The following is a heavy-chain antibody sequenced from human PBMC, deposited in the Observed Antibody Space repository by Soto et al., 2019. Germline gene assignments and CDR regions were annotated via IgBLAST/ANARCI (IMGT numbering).Heavy chain of an antibody. CDR1: GGSISGSRYH. J-gene: IGHJ6*01. CDR3: AFTHPVEGGAQDFSAHGSLVIVSSRMD. CDR2: IHYSGRV. Sequence: SETWSLTCPVSGGSISGSRYHWCWIRHPPGKGLEWIGSIHYSGRVFYKSSLLGRVTISVDTSKNQFSLDLNSVTATDTAVYYCAFTHPVEGGAQDFSAHGSLVIVSSRMD. D-gene: IGHD3-16*02. V-gene: IGHV4-39*01.